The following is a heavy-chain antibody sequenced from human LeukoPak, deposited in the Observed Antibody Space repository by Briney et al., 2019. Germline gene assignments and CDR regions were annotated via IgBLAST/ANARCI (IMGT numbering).Heavy chain of an antibody. Sequence: PSETLSLTCTVSGGSISTYYWSWIRQPPRKGLEWIGFIYYSGSTNYNPSLKSRVTISVDTSKNHFSLKLYSVIAADTAVYYCARVDYDSSGCFDFWGQGTLVTVSS. J-gene: IGHJ4*02. CDR1: GGSISTYY. CDR3: ARVDYDSSGCFDF. V-gene: IGHV4-59*01. CDR2: IYYSGST. D-gene: IGHD3-22*01.